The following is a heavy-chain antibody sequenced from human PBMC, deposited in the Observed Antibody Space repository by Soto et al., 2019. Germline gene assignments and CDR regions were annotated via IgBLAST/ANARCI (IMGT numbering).Heavy chain of an antibody. J-gene: IGHJ5*02. D-gene: IGHD2-2*01. CDR3: ARRSCSSTRCYDRGWFDP. CDR1: GDSISAYY. V-gene: IGHV4-59*01. Sequence: NPSETLSLTCTVSGDSISAYYWSWFRRPPGRGLEWIGYIFYSGSTSYNPSLKSRVTISVDTSKNQFSLKLNSVTTADTAVYYCARRSCSSTRCYDRGWFDPWGQGALVTVSS. CDR2: IFYSGST.